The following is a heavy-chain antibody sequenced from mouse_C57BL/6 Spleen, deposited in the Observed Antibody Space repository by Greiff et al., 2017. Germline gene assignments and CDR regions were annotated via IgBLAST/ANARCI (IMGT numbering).Heavy chain of an antibody. CDR2: IHPNSGST. CDR3: ARDYGSSFHFDY. V-gene: IGHV1-64*01. J-gene: IGHJ2*01. D-gene: IGHD1-1*01. Sequence: VQLQQPGAELVKPGASVKLSCKASGYTFTSYWMHWVKQRPGQGLEWIGMIHPNSGSTNYNEKFKSKATLTVDKSSSTAYMQLSSLTSEDSAVYYCARDYGSSFHFDYWGQGTTLTVSS. CDR1: GYTFTSYW.